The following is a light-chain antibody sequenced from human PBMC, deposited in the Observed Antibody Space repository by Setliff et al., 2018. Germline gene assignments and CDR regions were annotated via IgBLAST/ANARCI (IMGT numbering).Light chain of an antibody. Sequence: QSALTQPPSASGSPGQSVTISCTGTSNDVWGHNYVSWYQQHPGKAPQLIIYDVTKRPSGVPDRFSGAKSGNTASLTVSVLQAEDEDDYYCSSYADSNIFLFGTGTKATVL. V-gene: IGLV2-8*01. CDR1: SNDVWGHNY. CDR3: SSYADSNIFL. J-gene: IGLJ1*01. CDR2: DVT.